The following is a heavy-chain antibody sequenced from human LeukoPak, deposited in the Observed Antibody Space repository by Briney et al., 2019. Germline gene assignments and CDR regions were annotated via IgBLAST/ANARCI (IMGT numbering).Heavy chain of an antibody. Sequence: GGSLRLSCAASGFTLNTYWMSWVRQAPGKGLEWVANINQDGSETYYVDSVKGRFTISRDYAEHSLYLQMNSLRAEDTAVYYCARGSVGATDFDYWGQGTLVTVSS. CDR3: ARGSVGATDFDY. V-gene: IGHV3-7*01. D-gene: IGHD1-26*01. J-gene: IGHJ4*02. CDR1: GFTLNTYW. CDR2: INQDGSET.